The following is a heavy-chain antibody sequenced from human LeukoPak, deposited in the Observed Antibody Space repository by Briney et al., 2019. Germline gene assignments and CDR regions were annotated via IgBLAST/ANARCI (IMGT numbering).Heavy chain of an antibody. CDR1: GYTFTSYD. Sequence: ASVKVSCKASGYTFTSYDINWVRQATGQGLEWMGWMNPNSGNTGYAQKFQGRVTMTRNTSISTAYMELSSLRSEDTAVYYCARRSPNAGATIRYYYYYYMDVWGKGTTVTVSS. D-gene: IGHD1-26*01. J-gene: IGHJ6*03. CDR3: ARRSPNAGATIRYYYYYYMDV. CDR2: MNPNSGNT. V-gene: IGHV1-8*01.